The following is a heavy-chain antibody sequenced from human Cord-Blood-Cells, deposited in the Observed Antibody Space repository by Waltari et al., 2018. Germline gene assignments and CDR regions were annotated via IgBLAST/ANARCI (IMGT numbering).Heavy chain of an antibody. CDR3: ARLAAAGTDYYYGMDV. V-gene: IGHV4-34*01. D-gene: IGHD6-13*01. J-gene: IGHJ6*02. CDR2: INHSGST. Sequence: QVQLQQWGAGLLKPSETLSLTCAVSGGSFSGYYWSWLRQPPGKGLEWIGEINHSGSTNYNPSLKSRVTISVDTSKNQFSLKLSSVTAADTAVYYCARLAAAGTDYYYGMDVWGQGTTVTVSS. CDR1: GGSFSGYY.